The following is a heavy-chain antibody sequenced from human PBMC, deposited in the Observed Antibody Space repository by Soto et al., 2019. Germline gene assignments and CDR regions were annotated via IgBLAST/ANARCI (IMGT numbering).Heavy chain of an antibody. CDR3: AKATATGGGAFEI. CDR2: ILVGGST. D-gene: IGHD2-8*02. J-gene: IGHJ3*02. Sequence: GGSLRLSCAVSGFICSSYDMSWVRQAPGKGLEWVSTILVGGSTHYEDSVKGRFTISRDTSKNTVYLQMNSLTAGDTAVYYCAKATATGGGAFEICGQGTTVTVS. CDR1: GFICSSYD. V-gene: IGHV3-23*01.